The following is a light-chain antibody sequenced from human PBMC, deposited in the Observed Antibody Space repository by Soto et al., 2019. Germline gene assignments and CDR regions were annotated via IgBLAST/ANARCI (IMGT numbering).Light chain of an antibody. CDR1: QSISSW. Sequence: DIQMTQSPSTLSASVGDRVTITCRASQSISSWLAWYQQKPGAAPHLLIYDASSLESGVPSRFSGSGSGTEFTLTINSLQPDDFATYYCQHYNSYSEAFGQGTKVDI. J-gene: IGKJ1*01. CDR2: DAS. V-gene: IGKV1-5*01. CDR3: QHYNSYSEA.